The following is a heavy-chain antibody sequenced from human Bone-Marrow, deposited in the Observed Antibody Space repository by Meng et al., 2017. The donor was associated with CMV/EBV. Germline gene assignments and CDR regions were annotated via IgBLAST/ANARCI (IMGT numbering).Heavy chain of an antibody. D-gene: IGHD6-6*01. J-gene: IGHJ3*02. CDR1: GGSISSYY. CDR2: IYYSGST. V-gene: IGHV4-59*12. Sequence: SETLSLTCTVSGGSISSYYWNWIRQPPGKGLEWIGYIYYSGSTNYSPSLKSRVTISVDTSKNQFSLKLSSVTAADTAVYYCARRIAARPNAFDICGQGTIVTVSS. CDR3: ARRIAARPNAFDI.